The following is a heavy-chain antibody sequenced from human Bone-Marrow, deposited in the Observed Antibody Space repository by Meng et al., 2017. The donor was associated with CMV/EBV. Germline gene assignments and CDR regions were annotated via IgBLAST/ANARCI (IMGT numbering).Heavy chain of an antibody. J-gene: IGHJ6*02. D-gene: IGHD2-2*01. CDR1: GFTFSSYW. CDR2: INWNGGST. Sequence: GGSLRLSCAASGFTFSSYWMSWVRQAPGKGLEWVSGINWNGGSTGYADSVKGRFTISRDNAKNSLYLQMNSLRAEDTALYYCARDTKQEYCSSTSCYKDDGMDVWGQGTTVTVSS. CDR3: ARDTKQEYCSSTSCYKDDGMDV. V-gene: IGHV3-20*04.